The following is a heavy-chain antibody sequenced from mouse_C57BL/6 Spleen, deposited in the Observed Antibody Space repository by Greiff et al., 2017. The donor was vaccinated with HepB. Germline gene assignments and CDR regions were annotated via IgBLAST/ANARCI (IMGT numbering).Heavy chain of an antibody. CDR1: GYTFTSYG. Sequence: VQRVESGAELARPGASVKLSCKASGYTFTSYGISWVKQRTGQGLEWIGEIYPRSGNTYYNEKFKGKATLTADKSSSTAYMELRSLTSEDSAVYFCARVLYGNDAMDYWGQGTSVTVSS. V-gene: IGHV1-81*01. J-gene: IGHJ4*01. CDR3: ARVLYGNDAMDY. D-gene: IGHD2-1*01. CDR2: IYPRSGNT.